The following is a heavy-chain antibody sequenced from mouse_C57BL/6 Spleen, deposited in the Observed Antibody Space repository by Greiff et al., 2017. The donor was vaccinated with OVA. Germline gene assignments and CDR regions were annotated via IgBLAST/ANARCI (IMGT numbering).Heavy chain of an antibody. Sequence: QVQLKQSGPELVKPGASVKISCKASGYAFSSSWMNWVKQRPGKGLEWIGRISPGAGDTTYNGKFKGNATLTADKSSSTAYMQLSSLTSEDSAVYLWARGDYEGGLADWGKGTLVTVAA. CDR3: ARGDYEGGLAD. CDR1: GYAFSSSW. CDR2: ISPGAGDT. V-gene: IGHV1-82*01. D-gene: IGHD1-1*01. J-gene: IGHJ3*01.